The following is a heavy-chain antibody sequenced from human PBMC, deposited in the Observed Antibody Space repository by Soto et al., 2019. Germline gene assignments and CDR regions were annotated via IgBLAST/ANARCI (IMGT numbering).Heavy chain of an antibody. V-gene: IGHV1-8*01. CDR1: GYTFTSYD. J-gene: IGHJ4*02. CDR2: MNANSGNT. D-gene: IGHD5-18*01. Sequence: ASVKVSCKASGYTFTSYDINWVRQATGQGLEWMGWMNANSGNTEYAQKFQGRVTMTRNTSMSTAYMELSSLRSEDTAVYYCAFSGYRYGLFDYWGQGTLVTVSS. CDR3: AFSGYRYGLFDY.